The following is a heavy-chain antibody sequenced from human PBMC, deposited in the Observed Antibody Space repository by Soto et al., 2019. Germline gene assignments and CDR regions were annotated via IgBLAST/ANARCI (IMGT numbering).Heavy chain of an antibody. D-gene: IGHD3-22*01. CDR1: GYSFTSYW. J-gene: IGHJ6*02. Sequence: GGSLKISCXGSGYSFTSYWIGWVRQMPGKGLEWMGIIYPGDSDTRYSPSFQGQVTISADKSISTAYLQWSSLKASDTAMYYCARRMYYYDSSGYSYYYGMDVWGQGTTVTVSS. CDR3: ARRMYYYDSSGYSYYYGMDV. V-gene: IGHV5-51*01. CDR2: IYPGDSDT.